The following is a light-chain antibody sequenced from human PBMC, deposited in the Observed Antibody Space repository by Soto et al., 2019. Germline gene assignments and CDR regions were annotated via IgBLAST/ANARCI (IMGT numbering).Light chain of an antibody. CDR3: QQYSSSWT. CDR1: QSISSNF. V-gene: IGKV3-20*01. Sequence: EIVLTQSPGTLSLSPGEGATLSCRASQSISSNFLAWYQQKPGQAPRLLIYATSSRATGIPGRFSGSGSGTDFTLTISRLEPEDFAVYYCQQYSSSWTFGQGTKVDIK. J-gene: IGKJ1*01. CDR2: ATS.